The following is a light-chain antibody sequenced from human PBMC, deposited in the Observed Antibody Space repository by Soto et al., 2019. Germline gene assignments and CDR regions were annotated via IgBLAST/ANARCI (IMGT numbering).Light chain of an antibody. J-gene: IGKJ3*01. CDR1: QSVSSY. Sequence: EIVLTQSPATLSLSPGERATLSCRASQSVSSYLAWYQQKPGQAPRLLIYDASNTATGIPARFSGSGSGTDFTLTICSLEPEDFAVYYCQQRSNWPLEGFTFGPGTKVDIK. CDR3: QQRSNWPLEGFT. V-gene: IGKV3-11*01. CDR2: DAS.